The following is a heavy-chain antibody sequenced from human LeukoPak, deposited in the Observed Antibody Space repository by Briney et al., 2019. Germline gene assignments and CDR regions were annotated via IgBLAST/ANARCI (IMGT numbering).Heavy chain of an antibody. V-gene: IGHV3-74*01. CDR3: VRDWDNFDLDS. J-gene: IGHJ5*01. Sequence: GGSLRLSCAASGFTFSNYWMHWVRQAPGKGLVWVSRIKGDGSHTIYADSVKGRITISRDNAKNTLYLQKKSLRAEDTAVYYCVRDWDNFDLDSWGLGTLVTVSS. CDR1: GFTFSNYW. D-gene: IGHD3-9*01. CDR2: IKGDGSHT.